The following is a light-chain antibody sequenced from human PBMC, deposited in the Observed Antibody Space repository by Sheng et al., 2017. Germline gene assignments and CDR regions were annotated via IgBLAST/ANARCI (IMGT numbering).Light chain of an antibody. V-gene: IGKV3-15*01. J-gene: IGKJ1*01. CDR3: QQYANWPPAWT. Sequence: EIVMTQSPATLSVSPGQGATLSCRASESINTNVAWYQLRPGQAPRLLIYGPSTRATGIPVRFSGSGSETEFTLTISSVQSEDFAVYYCQQYANWPPAWTFGQGTKVEIK. CDR2: GPS. CDR1: ESINTN.